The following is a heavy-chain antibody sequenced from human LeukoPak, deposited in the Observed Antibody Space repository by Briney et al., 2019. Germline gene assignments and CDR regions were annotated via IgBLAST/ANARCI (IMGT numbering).Heavy chain of an antibody. CDR2: VNHRGST. D-gene: IGHD3-9*01. CDR3: ARGDILTGYNY. Sequence: PSETLSLTCAVYGGSFSGYYWSWIRQPPGKGLEWIGEVNHRGSTNYNPSLKSRVTISVDKSKNQFSLKLSSVTAADTAVYYCARGDILTGYNYWGRGSLVTVSS. V-gene: IGHV4-34*01. J-gene: IGHJ4*02. CDR1: GGSFSGYY.